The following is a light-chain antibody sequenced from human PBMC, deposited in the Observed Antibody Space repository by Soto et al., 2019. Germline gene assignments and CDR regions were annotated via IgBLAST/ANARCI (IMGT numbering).Light chain of an antibody. CDR3: CSYVAIYIFFV. Sequence: QSVLTQPPSVSGSPGQPITISCSGTSSDIGAYKLVSWYQHHPGKAPKLIIFDVDKRPSGVPDRFSGSKSGNTASLTISGLQSEVEAIFYCCSYVAIYIFFVLGTGTKVTF. J-gene: IGLJ1*01. CDR1: SSDIGAYKL. V-gene: IGLV2-11*01. CDR2: DVD.